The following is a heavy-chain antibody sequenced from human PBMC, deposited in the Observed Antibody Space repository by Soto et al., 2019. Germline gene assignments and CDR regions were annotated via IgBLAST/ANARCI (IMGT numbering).Heavy chain of an antibody. CDR1: GGSISSYY. D-gene: IGHD3-3*02. V-gene: IGHV4-34*01. CDR3: AIRYIFVAAYYFDS. Sequence: SETLSLTCTGSGGSISSYYWSWIRQPPGKGLEWIGEINHSGSTNYNPSLKSRVTISVDTSKNQFSLKLSSVTAADTAVYYCAIRYIFVAAYYFDSCAQGTLVTVSS. J-gene: IGHJ4*02. CDR2: INHSGST.